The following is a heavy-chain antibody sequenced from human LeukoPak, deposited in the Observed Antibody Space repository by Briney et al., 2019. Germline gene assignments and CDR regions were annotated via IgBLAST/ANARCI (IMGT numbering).Heavy chain of an antibody. CDR1: GFTFSSYE. Sequence: GGSLRLSCVASGFTFSSYEMNWVRQAPGEGLERVSYINNGGSSTYYADSVKGRFTISRDNGKNSLHLQMNSLRVEDTAVYYCARWTRVTSSSLWYFDLWGRGTLVTVSS. CDR2: INNGGSST. CDR3: ARWTRVTSSSLWYFDL. D-gene: IGHD6-6*01. J-gene: IGHJ2*01. V-gene: IGHV3-48*03.